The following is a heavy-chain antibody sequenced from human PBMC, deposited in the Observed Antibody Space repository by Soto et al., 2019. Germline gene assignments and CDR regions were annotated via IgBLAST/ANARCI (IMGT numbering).Heavy chain of an antibody. CDR3: ARDPPNDKTQLDYGMDV. V-gene: IGHV3-23*01. Sequence: EVQLLESGGGLGQGGGSLRLSCAAFGFTFSSYTMNWVRQAPGKGLEWVSLISARGGSTYYADSVKGRFTISRDNSKNTLYLQMNSLRAEDTGVYYCARDPPNDKTQLDYGMDVWGQGTAVTVSS. J-gene: IGHJ6*02. CDR1: GFTFSSYT. CDR2: ISARGGST. D-gene: IGHD2-2*01.